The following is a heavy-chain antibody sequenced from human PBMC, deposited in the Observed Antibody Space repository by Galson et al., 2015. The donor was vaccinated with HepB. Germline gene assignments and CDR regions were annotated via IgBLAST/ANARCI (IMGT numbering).Heavy chain of an antibody. CDR2: ISYDGSNK. CDR1: GFTFSSYA. V-gene: IGHV3-30-3*01. D-gene: IGHD1-1*01. CDR3: ARDRWNDNYYYYGMDV. J-gene: IGHJ6*02. Sequence: LRLSCAASGFTFSSYAMHWIRQAPGKGLEWVAVISYDGSNKYYADSVKGRFTISRGNSKNTLYLQMNSLRAEDTAVYYCARDRWNDNYYYYGMDVWGQGTTVTVSS.